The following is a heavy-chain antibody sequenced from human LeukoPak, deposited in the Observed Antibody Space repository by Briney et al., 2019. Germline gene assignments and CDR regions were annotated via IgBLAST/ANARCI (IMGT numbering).Heavy chain of an antibody. J-gene: IGHJ3*02. CDR3: ARDQDWGSFDI. CDR2: IGGRGDRT. Sequence: GGSLRLSCAASGFTFSNYGMDWVRQAPGKGLEWVSGIGGRGDRTYFADSVKGRFAISRDNSKNTMYLQMSSLRAEDTAIYCCARDQDWGSFDIWGQGTMVTVSS. D-gene: IGHD7-27*01. CDR1: GFTFSNYG. V-gene: IGHV3-23*01.